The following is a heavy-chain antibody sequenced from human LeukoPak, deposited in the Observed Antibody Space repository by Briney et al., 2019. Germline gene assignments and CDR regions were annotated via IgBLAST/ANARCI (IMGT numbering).Heavy chain of an antibody. Sequence: ASVKVSCKASGYTFTSYYMRWVRQAPGQGLEWMGRINPSGGSTSYAQKFQSRVTMTRDTSTSTVYMELSSLRSEDTAVYYCARDPQHSSGWYYFDYWGQGTLVTVSS. CDR3: ARDPQHSSGWYYFDY. J-gene: IGHJ4*02. CDR1: GYTFTSYY. CDR2: INPSGGST. D-gene: IGHD6-19*01. V-gene: IGHV1-46*01.